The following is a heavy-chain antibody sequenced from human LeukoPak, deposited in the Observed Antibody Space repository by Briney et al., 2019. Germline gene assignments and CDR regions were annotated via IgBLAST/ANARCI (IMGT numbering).Heavy chain of an antibody. CDR3: ARRAAGGTVDY. Sequence: SETLSPTCTVSGGSISSYSWSWIRQPPGKGLECIGYIYYSGSTNYNPSLKSRVTISVDTSMNQFSLKLSSVTAADTAVYYCARRAAGGTVDYWGQGTLVTVCS. J-gene: IGHJ4*02. V-gene: IGHV4-59*01. CDR2: IYYSGST. CDR1: GGSISSYS. D-gene: IGHD6-13*01.